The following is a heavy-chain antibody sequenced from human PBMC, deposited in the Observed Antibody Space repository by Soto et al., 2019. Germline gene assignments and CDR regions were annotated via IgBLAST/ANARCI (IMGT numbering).Heavy chain of an antibody. J-gene: IGHJ6*02. V-gene: IGHV3-15*01. CDR2: IKSKTDGGTK. CDR3: TKSEGYYYYGMAV. Sequence: EVQLVESGGGLVKPGGSLRLSCAASGFTFSNAWMSWVRQAPGKGLEWVGRIKSKTDGGTKDYAEPVKGRFTTSSDDSKNTLYLQMTSLKTEYSVVYYCTKSEGYYYYGMAVWGQGTTVTVSS. CDR1: GFTFSNAW.